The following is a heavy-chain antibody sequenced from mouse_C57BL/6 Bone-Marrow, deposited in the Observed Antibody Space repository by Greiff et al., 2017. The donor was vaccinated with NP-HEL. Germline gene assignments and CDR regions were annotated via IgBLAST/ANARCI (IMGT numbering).Heavy chain of an antibody. V-gene: IGHV1-26*01. CDR3: ARRGTNFYYAMDY. J-gene: IGHJ4*01. CDR1: GYTFTDYY. CDR2: INPNNGGT. D-gene: IGHD4-1*01. Sequence: EVQLQQSGPELVKPGASVKISCKASGYTFTDYYMNWVKQSHGKSLEWIGDINPNNGGTSYNQKFKGKATLTVDKSSSTAYRELRSLTSEDSAVYYCARRGTNFYYAMDYWGQGTSVTVSS.